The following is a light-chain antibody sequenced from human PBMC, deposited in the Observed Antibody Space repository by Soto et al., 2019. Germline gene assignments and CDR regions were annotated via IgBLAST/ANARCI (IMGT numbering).Light chain of an antibody. CDR3: QQYDHIPLT. Sequence: AIRMTQSPSSFSASTGDRVTITCRASQGISSYLAWYQQKPGKAPKLLIYAASTLQSGVPSRCSGSGSGTDCTLNISSLQPEDIATYYCQQYDHIPLTFGGGTKVDIK. J-gene: IGKJ4*01. V-gene: IGKV1-8*01. CDR1: QGISSY. CDR2: AAS.